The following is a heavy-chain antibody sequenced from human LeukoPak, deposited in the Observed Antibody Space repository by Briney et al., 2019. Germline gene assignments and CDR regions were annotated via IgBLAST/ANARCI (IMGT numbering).Heavy chain of an antibody. Sequence: SGTLSLTCAVSGGSISSSNWWSWVRQPPGKGLEWIGEIYHSGSTNYNPSLKSRVTISVDKSKNQFSLKLSSVTAADTAVYYCARVGRRGYSYGYYFDYWGQGTLVTVSS. V-gene: IGHV4-4*02. CDR1: GGSISSSNW. CDR2: IYHSGST. CDR3: ARVGRRGYSYGYYFDY. J-gene: IGHJ4*02. D-gene: IGHD5-18*01.